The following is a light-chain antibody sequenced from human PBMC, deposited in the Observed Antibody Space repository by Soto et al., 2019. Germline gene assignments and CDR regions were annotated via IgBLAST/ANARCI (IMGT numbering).Light chain of an antibody. Sequence: ETVMTQSPATLSVSPGERATLSCRASQSVTSNLAWYQQKPGQAPRLLIYGASTRATGIPDRFSGSGSGTDFTLTISRLEPEDFVVYYCQQYGSSPWTFGQGTKVDNK. J-gene: IGKJ1*01. CDR2: GAS. V-gene: IGKV3-20*01. CDR1: QSVTSN. CDR3: QQYGSSPWT.